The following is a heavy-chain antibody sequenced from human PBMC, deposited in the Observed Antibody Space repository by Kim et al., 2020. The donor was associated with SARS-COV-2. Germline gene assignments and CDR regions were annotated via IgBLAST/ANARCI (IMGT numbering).Heavy chain of an antibody. J-gene: IGHJ3*01. V-gene: IGHV3-7*01. Sequence: GGSLRLSCAASGFTFSNYYMTWVRQAPGKGLEWVGNIKQDGSETFYADSLKGRFTVSRDSAKNSLYLQMNNLRAEDTAVYYCARESRILVAGSPRDDAS. CDR2: IKQDGSET. D-gene: IGHD6-19*01. CDR3: ARESRILVAGSPRDDAS. CDR1: GFTFSNYY.